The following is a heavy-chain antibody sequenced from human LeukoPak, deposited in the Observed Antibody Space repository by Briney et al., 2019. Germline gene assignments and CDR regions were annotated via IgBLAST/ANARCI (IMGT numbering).Heavy chain of an antibody. V-gene: IGHV3-30*02. D-gene: IGHD5-12*01. CDR2: IRYDGSNK. Sequence: PGGSLRLSCAASGFTFSSYGMHWVRQAPGKGLEWVAFIRYDGSNKYYADSVKGRFTISRDNSKNTLYLQMNSLRAEETAVYYCAKEGGYDSGSSFDYWGQGTLVTVSS. CDR3: AKEGGYDSGSSFDY. J-gene: IGHJ4*02. CDR1: GFTFSSYG.